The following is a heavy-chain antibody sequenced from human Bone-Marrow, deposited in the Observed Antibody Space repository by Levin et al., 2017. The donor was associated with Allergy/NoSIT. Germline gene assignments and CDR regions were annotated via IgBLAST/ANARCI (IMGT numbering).Heavy chain of an antibody. Sequence: GESLKISCAASGFTFSNYGMHWVRQAPGKGLEWVAVILYDGSNKYYADSVKGRFTISRDNSKNTLYLQMNSLRAEDTGVYYCAKDRVGATSMGAFQHWGQGTLVTVSS. CDR2: ILYDGSNK. CDR1: GFTFSNYG. V-gene: IGHV3-30*18. D-gene: IGHD1-26*01. J-gene: IGHJ1*01. CDR3: AKDRVGATSMGAFQH.